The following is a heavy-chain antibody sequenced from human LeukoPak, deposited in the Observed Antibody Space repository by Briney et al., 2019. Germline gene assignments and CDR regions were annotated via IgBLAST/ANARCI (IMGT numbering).Heavy chain of an antibody. Sequence: GGPLRPSCAPPASTSSSYVLHWARQAQGKGLDNVPPFSGKGGSTYYANSVKGRFTISRDNSKNTLYLQMGSLRAEDMAVYYCARAIAAAGTVGLNYYYYYMDVWGKGTTVTVSS. V-gene: IGHV3-64*01. J-gene: IGHJ6*03. CDR1: ASTSSSYV. CDR2: FSGKGGST. CDR3: ARAIAAAGTVGLNYYYYYMDV. D-gene: IGHD6-13*01.